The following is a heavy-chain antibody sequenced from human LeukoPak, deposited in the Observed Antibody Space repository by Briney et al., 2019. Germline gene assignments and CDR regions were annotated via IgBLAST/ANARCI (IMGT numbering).Heavy chain of an antibody. Sequence: SETLSLTCAVSGGSFSTYYWSWIRQPPGKGLEWIGEIYHSGSTNYNPSLKSRVTISVDKSKNQFSLKLSSVTAADTAVYYCARVVGYSYGFDYWGQGTLVTVSS. CDR2: IYHSGST. D-gene: IGHD5-18*01. CDR3: ARVVGYSYGFDY. J-gene: IGHJ4*02. CDR1: GGSFSTYY. V-gene: IGHV4-34*01.